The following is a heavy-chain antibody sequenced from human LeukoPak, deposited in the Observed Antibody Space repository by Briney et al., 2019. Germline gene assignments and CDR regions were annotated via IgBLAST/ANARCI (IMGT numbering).Heavy chain of an antibody. Sequence: GGSLRLSCAASGFTFSSYEMNWVRQAPGKGLEWVSYISSSGSTIYYADSVKGRFTISRDNAKNSLYLQMNSLRAEDRAVYYCARDRYFDWLFDYWGQGTLVTVSS. CDR2: ISSSGSTI. J-gene: IGHJ4*02. CDR3: ARDRYFDWLFDY. D-gene: IGHD3-9*01. CDR1: GFTFSSYE. V-gene: IGHV3-48*03.